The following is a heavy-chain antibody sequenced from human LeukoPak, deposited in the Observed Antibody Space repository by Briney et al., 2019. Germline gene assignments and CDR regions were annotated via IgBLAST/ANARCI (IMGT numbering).Heavy chain of an antibody. Sequence: SETLSLTCAVYGGSFSGYYWSWIRQPAGKGLEWIGRIYTSGSTNYNPSLKSRVTMSVDTSKNQFSLKLSSVTAADTAVYYCAGELPFYDSSGYSPVDYWGQGTLVTVSS. V-gene: IGHV4-4*07. CDR3: AGELPFYDSSGYSPVDY. CDR2: IYTSGST. J-gene: IGHJ4*02. D-gene: IGHD3-22*01. CDR1: GGSFSGYY.